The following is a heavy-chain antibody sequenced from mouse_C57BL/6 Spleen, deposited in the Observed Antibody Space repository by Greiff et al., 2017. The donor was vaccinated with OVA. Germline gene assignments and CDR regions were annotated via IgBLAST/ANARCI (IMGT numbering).Heavy chain of an antibody. CDR1: GYTFTSYW. J-gene: IGHJ4*01. Sequence: QVQLQQPGAELVRPGTSVKLSCKASGYTFTSYWMHWVKQRPGQGLEWIGVIDPSDSYTNYNQKFKGKATLTVDTSSSTAYMQLSSLTSEDSAVYYCARQYDYAVERQNYYAMDYWGQGTSVTSPQ. V-gene: IGHV1-59*01. D-gene: IGHD2-4*01. CDR3: ARQYDYAVERQNYYAMDY. CDR2: IDPSDSYT.